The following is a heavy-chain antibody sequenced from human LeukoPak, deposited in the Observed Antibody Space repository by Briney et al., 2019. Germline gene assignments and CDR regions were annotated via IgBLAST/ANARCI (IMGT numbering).Heavy chain of an antibody. CDR2: ISWNSGSI. J-gene: IGHJ3*02. Sequence: GGSLRLSCAASGFTFDDYATHWVRQAPGKGLEWVSVISWNSGSIGYADSVKGRFTISRDNAKNSLYLQMNSLRAEDTALYYCAKDYTYGDYEPTNAFDIWGQGTMVTVSS. CDR1: GFTFDDYA. D-gene: IGHD4-17*01. V-gene: IGHV3-9*01. CDR3: AKDYTYGDYEPTNAFDI.